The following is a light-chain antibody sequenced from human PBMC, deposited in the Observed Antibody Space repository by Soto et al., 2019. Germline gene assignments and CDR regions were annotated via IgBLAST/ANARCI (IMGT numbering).Light chain of an antibody. Sequence: QSVLTQPPSASGTPGQRVTISXSXXSSXIGSNTVNWYQQLPGTAPKLLIYSNNQRPSGVPDRFSGSKSGTSASLAISGLQSEDEADYYCAAWDDSLNCPVFGGGTKVTVL. CDR2: SNN. CDR3: AAWDDSLNCPV. J-gene: IGLJ2*01. CDR1: SSXIGSNT. V-gene: IGLV1-44*01.